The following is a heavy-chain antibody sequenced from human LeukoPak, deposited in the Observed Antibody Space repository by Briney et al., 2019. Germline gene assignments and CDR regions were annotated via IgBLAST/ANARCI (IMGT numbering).Heavy chain of an antibody. J-gene: IGHJ4*02. CDR1: GFTFIDHA. V-gene: IGHV3-9*03. CDR3: AKDWGNGYSYGGLDY. CDR2: ITWNSGNI. D-gene: IGHD5-18*01. Sequence: GGSLILSCAASGFTFIDHAMHWVRQAPGKGLEWVSGITWNSGNIVYADSVKGRFTISRDNAKNSLYLQMNSLRAEDMALYYCAKDWGNGYSYGGLDYWGQGTLVTVSS.